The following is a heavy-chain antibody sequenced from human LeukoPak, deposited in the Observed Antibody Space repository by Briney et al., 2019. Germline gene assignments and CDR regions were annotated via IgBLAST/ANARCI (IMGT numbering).Heavy chain of an antibody. D-gene: IGHD3-10*02. J-gene: IGHJ4*02. CDR2: IYHSGST. Sequence: SETLSLTCTVSGGSIGSGGYYWSWIRQPPGKGLEWIGYIYHSGSTYYNPSLKSRVTISVDRSKNQFSLKLSSVTAADTAVYYCAGASITMTGGEPNWGQGTLVTVSS. CDR3: AGASITMTGGEPN. CDR1: GGSIGSGGYY. V-gene: IGHV4-30-2*01.